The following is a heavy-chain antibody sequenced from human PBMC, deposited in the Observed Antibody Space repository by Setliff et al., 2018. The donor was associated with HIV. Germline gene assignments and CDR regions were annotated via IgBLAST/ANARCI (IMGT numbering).Heavy chain of an antibody. Sequence: TSETLSLTCTVSGGSISRYYWSWIRQPPGKGLEWIGYIYYSGSTNYNPSLKSRVTISVDTSKKQFSLRLNSVTAADTAVYYCARTPSRGGFDYWGQGTLVTVSS. CDR1: GGSISRYY. J-gene: IGHJ4*02. CDR3: ARTPSRGGFDY. D-gene: IGHD3-16*01. V-gene: IGHV4-59*01. CDR2: IYYSGST.